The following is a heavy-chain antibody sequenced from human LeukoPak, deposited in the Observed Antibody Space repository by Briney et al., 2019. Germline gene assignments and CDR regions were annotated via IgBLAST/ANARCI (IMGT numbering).Heavy chain of an antibody. CDR2: ISGSGDST. V-gene: IGHV3-23*01. CDR3: AKTRPLDSSSWSHGDY. CDR1: GFTFSSYA. D-gene: IGHD6-13*01. J-gene: IGHJ4*02. Sequence: GGSLRLSCAASGFTFSSYAMSWVRQAPGKGLEWVSAISGSGDSTYYGDSVKGRFTISRDSSKNTLYLQMNSLRAEDTAVYYCAKTRPLDSSSWSHGDYWGQGTLVTVSS.